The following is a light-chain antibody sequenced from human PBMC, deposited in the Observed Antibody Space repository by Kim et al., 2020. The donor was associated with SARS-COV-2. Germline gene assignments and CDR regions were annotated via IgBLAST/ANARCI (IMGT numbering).Light chain of an antibody. CDR1: DVGVYNY. CDR2: AVN. Sequence: SLEQSITISCTGSDVGVYNYVSWYQQCPGKAPRLILYAVNKRPSGISDRFSGSKSGNTASLTISGLQAEDEADYYCSSYTTSNTWIFGGGTKVAVL. CDR3: SSYTTSNTWI. J-gene: IGLJ2*01. V-gene: IGLV2-14*04.